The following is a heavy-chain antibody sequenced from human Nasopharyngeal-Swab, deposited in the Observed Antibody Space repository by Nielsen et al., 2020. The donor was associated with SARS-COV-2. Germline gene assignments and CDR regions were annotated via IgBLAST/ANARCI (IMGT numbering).Heavy chain of an antibody. Sequence: ASVKVSCKASGYTFTSYGISWVRQAPGQGLEWMGWISAYNGNTNYAQKLQGRVTMTTDTSTSTAYMELRNLRSDDTAVYYCARVSNDFWSGYPYDYWGQGTLVTVSS. CDR3: ARVSNDFWSGYPYDY. V-gene: IGHV1-18*01. CDR1: GYTFTSYG. J-gene: IGHJ4*02. D-gene: IGHD3-3*01. CDR2: ISAYNGNT.